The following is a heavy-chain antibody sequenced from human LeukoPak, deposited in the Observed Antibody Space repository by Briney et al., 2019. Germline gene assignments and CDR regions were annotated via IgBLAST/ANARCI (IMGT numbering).Heavy chain of an antibody. CDR2: TSGSGAT. D-gene: IGHD7-27*01. J-gene: IGHJ4*02. CDR1: GFTFSTSA. CDR3: AKDLNWGGR. V-gene: IGHV3-23*01. Sequence: GGSLRLSCAASGFTFSTSAMTWVRQAPGKGLEWVSGTSGSGATDYADSVKGRFTISRDNSKNTLYLQINSLRAEDTAVYYCAKDLNWGGRWGQGTLVTVSS.